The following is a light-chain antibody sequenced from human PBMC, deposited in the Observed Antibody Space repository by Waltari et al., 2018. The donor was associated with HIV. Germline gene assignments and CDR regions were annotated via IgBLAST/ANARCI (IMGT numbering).Light chain of an antibody. Sequence: SYELTQPPSVSVSPGQAATITCSGDKLDDKYVCWYQQKPGRSPVLFIYQDDKRLSGIPDRFSSSNSGNTATLTISGTQTMDEADYYCQAWDSGTGVFGTGTTVTVL. J-gene: IGLJ1*01. CDR1: KLDDKY. V-gene: IGLV3-1*01. CDR2: QDD. CDR3: QAWDSGTGV.